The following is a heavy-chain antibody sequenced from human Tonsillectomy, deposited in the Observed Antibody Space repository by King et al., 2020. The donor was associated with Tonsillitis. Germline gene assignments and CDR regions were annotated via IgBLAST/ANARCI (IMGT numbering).Heavy chain of an antibody. D-gene: IGHD6-19*01. Sequence: VQLVESGGGVVQPGRSLRLSCAASGFIFSSYAMHWVRQAPGKGLEWVAVISYDGINKYYADSVKGRFTISRDNSKNRLYLQMNSLRAEDTAVYYCARGSSGWEYWYFDLWGRGTLVTVSS. CDR2: ISYDGINK. V-gene: IGHV3-30-3*01. CDR1: GFIFSSYA. CDR3: ARGSSGWEYWYFDL. J-gene: IGHJ2*01.